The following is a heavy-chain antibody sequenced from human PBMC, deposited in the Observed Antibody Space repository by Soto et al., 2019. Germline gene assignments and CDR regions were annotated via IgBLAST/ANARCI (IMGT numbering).Heavy chain of an antibody. D-gene: IGHD3-3*01. J-gene: IGHJ6*02. Sequence: ASVKVSCKPSCYPFTSYGISWVRQAPGQGLESIGWISAYNGNTNYAQKLQGRVTMTTDTSTSTAYMELRSLRSDDTAVYYCARDGYYDFWSGYYTDYYYYGMDVWGQGTTVTVSS. CDR2: ISAYNGNT. V-gene: IGHV1-18*01. CDR3: ARDGYYDFWSGYYTDYYYYGMDV. CDR1: CYPFTSYG.